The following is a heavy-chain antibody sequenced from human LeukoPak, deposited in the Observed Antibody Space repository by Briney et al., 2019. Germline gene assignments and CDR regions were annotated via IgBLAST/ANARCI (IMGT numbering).Heavy chain of an antibody. D-gene: IGHD3-22*01. CDR3: VRDHYYNSSGYTFGY. V-gene: IGHV4-59*01. Sequence: PSETLSLTCTVSGASFSNYYWSWIRQPPGKGLEWLGYIYSSGSTNYNPSLKGRVTISVDTSKNQFSLKLSSVTAADTAVYYCVRDHYYNSSGYTFGYWGQGTLVTVSS. CDR2: IYSSGST. CDR1: GASFSNYY. J-gene: IGHJ4*02.